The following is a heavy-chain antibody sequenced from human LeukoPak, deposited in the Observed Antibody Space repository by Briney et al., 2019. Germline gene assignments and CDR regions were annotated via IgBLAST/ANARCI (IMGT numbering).Heavy chain of an antibody. Sequence: GGSLRLSCAASGFTLSTYNMKWVRQAPRKGLEWVSSISTSSSYIYYADSVKGRFTISRDNARNSLYLQMNSLRAEDTAVYYCARVYSGYDPPFDYWGQGTLVTVSS. V-gene: IGHV3-21*01. CDR3: ARVYSGYDPPFDY. CDR1: GFTLSTYN. CDR2: ISTSSSYI. D-gene: IGHD5-12*01. J-gene: IGHJ4*02.